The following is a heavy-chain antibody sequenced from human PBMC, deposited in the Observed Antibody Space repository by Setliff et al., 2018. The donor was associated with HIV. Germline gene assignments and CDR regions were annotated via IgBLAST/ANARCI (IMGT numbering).Heavy chain of an antibody. V-gene: IGHV4-39*02. CDR1: GGSITSTTHY. D-gene: IGHD2-21*02. CDR2: IHYTGNT. Sequence: PSETLSLTCTVSGGSITSTTHYWGWIRQPPGKGLEWIGTIHYTGNTYHNPSLKSRVTISVEASKNQISLKLTAVTAADSAVYYCAREGDGIDFWGQGTLVTVSS. CDR3: AREGDGIDF. J-gene: IGHJ4*02.